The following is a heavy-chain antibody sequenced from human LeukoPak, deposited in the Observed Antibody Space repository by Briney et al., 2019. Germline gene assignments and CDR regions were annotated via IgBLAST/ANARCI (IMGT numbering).Heavy chain of an antibody. CDR2: IYYSGST. CDR1: GGSISSYY. J-gene: IGHJ4*02. CDR3: ARDTDGSGYRY. V-gene: IGHV4-59*01. Sequence: SETLSLTCTVSGGSISSYYWSWIRQPPGKGLEWIGYIYYSGSTNYNPSLKSRVTISVDTSKNQFSLKLSSVTAADTAVYYCARDTDGSGYRYWGQGTLVTVSS. D-gene: IGHD5-12*01.